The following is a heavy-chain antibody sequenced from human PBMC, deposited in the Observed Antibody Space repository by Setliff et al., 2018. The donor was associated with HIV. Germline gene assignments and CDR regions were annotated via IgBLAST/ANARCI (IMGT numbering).Heavy chain of an antibody. V-gene: IGHV1-69*02. CDR3: ASAYYYDISGRTGYYMDV. CDR1: GGTFSRYT. D-gene: IGHD3-22*01. J-gene: IGHJ6*03. Sequence: SVKVSCKASGGTFSRYTISWVRQAPGQGLEWMGRIIPILGIANYAQKVQGRVTITADKSTSTAYMELSSLRSEDTAVYYCASAYYYDISGRTGYYMDVWGKGTTVTVSS. CDR2: IIPILGIA.